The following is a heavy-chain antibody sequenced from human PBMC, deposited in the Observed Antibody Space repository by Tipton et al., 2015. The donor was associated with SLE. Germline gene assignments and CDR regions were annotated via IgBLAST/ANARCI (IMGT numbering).Heavy chain of an antibody. CDR2: VYDIEFT. V-gene: IGHV4-59*12. CDR1: GASISSYY. CDR3: ARYPYDSNGNHYYYYFGMDV. Sequence: TLSLTCTVSGASISSYYWSWIRQPPGKGLEWIGYVYDIEFTNYNPSLKSRVTISLDTSKNQFSLRLSSVTAADTAVYYCARYPYDSNGNHYYYYFGMDVWGQGTTVTVSS. D-gene: IGHD3-22*01. J-gene: IGHJ6*02.